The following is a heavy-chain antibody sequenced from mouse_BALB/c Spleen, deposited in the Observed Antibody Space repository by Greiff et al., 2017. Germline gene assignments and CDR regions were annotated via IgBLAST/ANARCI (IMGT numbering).Heavy chain of an antibody. CDR3: ARGHYYGSSHYYAMDY. V-gene: IGHV5-17*02. Sequence: DVQLVESGGGLVQPGGSRKLSCAASGFTFSSFGMHWVRQAPEKGLEWVAYISSGSSTIYYADTVKGRFTISRDNPKNTLFLQMTSLRSEDTAMYYCARGHYYGSSHYYAMDYWGQGTSVTVSS. J-gene: IGHJ4*01. D-gene: IGHD1-1*01. CDR2: ISSGSSTI. CDR1: GFTFSSFG.